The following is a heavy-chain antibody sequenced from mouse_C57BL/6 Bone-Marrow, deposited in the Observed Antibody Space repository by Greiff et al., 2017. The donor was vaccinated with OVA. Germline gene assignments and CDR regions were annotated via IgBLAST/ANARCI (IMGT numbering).Heavy chain of an antibody. Sequence: VQLVESGAELVKPGASVKISCKASGYAFSSYWMNWVKQRPGKGLEWIGQIYPGDGDTNYNGKFKGKATLTADKSSSTAYMQLSSLTSEDSAVYFCARRAIYYGSSYLYWYFDVWGTGTTVTVSS. CDR2: IYPGDGDT. D-gene: IGHD1-1*01. CDR3: ARRAIYYGSSYLYWYFDV. J-gene: IGHJ1*03. CDR1: GYAFSSYW. V-gene: IGHV1-80*01.